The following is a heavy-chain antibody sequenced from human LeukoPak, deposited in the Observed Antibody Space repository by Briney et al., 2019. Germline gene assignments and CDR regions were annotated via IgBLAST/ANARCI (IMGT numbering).Heavy chain of an antibody. D-gene: IGHD2-2*02. CDR2: IYYSGST. CDR1: GGSISSSSYY. CDR3: ARCSLYCSSTSCYSYYYYYMDV. J-gene: IGHJ6*03. V-gene: IGHV4-39*01. Sequence: SETLSLTCTVSGGSISSSSYYWGWIRQPPRKGLEWIGSIYYSGSTYYNPSLKSRVTISVDTSKNQFSLQLSSATAADTAVYYCARCSLYCSSTSCYSYYYYYMDVWGKGTTVTVSS.